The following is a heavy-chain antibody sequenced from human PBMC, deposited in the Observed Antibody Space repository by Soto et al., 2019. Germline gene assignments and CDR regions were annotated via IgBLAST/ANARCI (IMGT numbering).Heavy chain of an antibody. CDR3: ARDDHRIAAAGQFDY. D-gene: IGHD6-13*01. V-gene: IGHV3-21*01. CDR1: GFTFSSYS. J-gene: IGHJ4*02. CDR2: ISSSSSYI. Sequence: EVQLVESGGGLVKPGGSLRLSCAASGFTFSSYSMNWVRQAPGKGLEWVSSISSSSSYIYYADSVKGRFTISRDNAKNSLYLQMNNLRAEDTAVYYCARDDHRIAAAGQFDYWGQGTLVTVSS.